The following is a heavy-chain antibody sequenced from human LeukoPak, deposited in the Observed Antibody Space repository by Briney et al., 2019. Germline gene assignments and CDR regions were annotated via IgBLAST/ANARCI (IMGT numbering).Heavy chain of an antibody. CDR2: ISGSGSVT. D-gene: IGHD6-13*01. V-gene: IGHV3-23*01. CDR1: AFTFTNYA. Sequence: PGGSLRLSCSASAFTFTNYAMNWVRQAPGKGLEWVSTISGSGSVTFYADSVKGRFTISRDNSKNTLYLRMNSLRAEDTAVYYCARDSPYSSSWYMILYYFDYWGQGTLVTVSS. CDR3: ARDSPYSSSWYMILYYFDY. J-gene: IGHJ4*02.